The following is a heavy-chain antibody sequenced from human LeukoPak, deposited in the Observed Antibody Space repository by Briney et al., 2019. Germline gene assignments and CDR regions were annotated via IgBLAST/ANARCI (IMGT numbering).Heavy chain of an antibody. D-gene: IGHD2-2*01. CDR1: GGSISSYY. J-gene: IGHJ1*01. Sequence: PSETLSLTCTVSGGSISSYYWSWIRQPPGKGLEWIGSIYYSGSTYYNPSLKSRVTISVDTSKNQFSLKLSSVTAADTAVYYCAIPLGYCSSTSCYEYFQHWGQGTLVTVSS. CDR3: AIPLGYCSSTSCYEYFQH. CDR2: IYYSGST. V-gene: IGHV4-59*05.